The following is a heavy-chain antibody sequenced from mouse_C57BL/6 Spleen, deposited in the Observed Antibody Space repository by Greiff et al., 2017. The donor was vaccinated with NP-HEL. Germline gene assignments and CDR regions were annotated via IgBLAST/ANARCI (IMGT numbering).Heavy chain of an antibody. J-gene: IGHJ2*01. V-gene: IGHV1-72*01. Sequence: VQLQQPGAELVKPGASVKLSCKASGYTFPSYWMHWVKQRPGRGLEWIGRIDPNSGGTKYNQKFKSKATLTVDKPSSTAYMQLSSLTSEDSAVYYCAKADYGNYLGYYFDYWGQGTTLTVSS. CDR2: IDPNSGGT. CDR3: AKADYGNYLGYYFDY. D-gene: IGHD2-1*01. CDR1: GYTFPSYW.